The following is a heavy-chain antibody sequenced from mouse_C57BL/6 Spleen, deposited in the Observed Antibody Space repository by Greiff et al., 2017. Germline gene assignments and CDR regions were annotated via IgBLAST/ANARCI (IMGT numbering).Heavy chain of an antibody. CDR2: INPSSGYT. CDR1: GYTFTSYT. D-gene: IGHD2-2*01. V-gene: IGHV1-4*01. CDR3: ATSGYGYDLYAMDY. Sequence: QVQLQQSGAELARPGASVKMSCKASGYTFTSYTMHWVKQRPGQGLEWIGYINPSSGYTKYNQKFKDKATLTADKSSSTADMQLSSLTSEDSAVYYCATSGYGYDLYAMDYWGQGTSVTVAS. J-gene: IGHJ4*01.